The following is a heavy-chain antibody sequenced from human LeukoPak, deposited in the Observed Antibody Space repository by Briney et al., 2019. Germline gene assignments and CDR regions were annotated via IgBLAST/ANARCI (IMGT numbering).Heavy chain of an antibody. D-gene: IGHD1-26*01. J-gene: IGHJ4*02. Sequence: SQTLSLTCAISGDSVSSNSAGWNWIRQSPTRGLEWLGRTYYRSKWYNDYAVSVKGRITINPDTSKNQFSLQLNSVTPEDTAVYYCARGGGSFDYWGQGTLVTVSS. CDR2: TYYRSKWYN. CDR1: GDSVSSNSAG. V-gene: IGHV6-1*01. CDR3: ARGGGSFDY.